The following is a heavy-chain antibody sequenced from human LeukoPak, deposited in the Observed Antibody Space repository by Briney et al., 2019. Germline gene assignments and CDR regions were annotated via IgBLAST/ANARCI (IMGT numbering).Heavy chain of an antibody. V-gene: IGHV4-34*01. Sequence: PSETLSLTCAVSGGSASEPFWWWWIRQPPGEGLEWIGEIGHTGGTRYNPSLQSRVTISVDVSKNQASLRLSSVTAADTATYYCTSAVGFHRDYWAQRTLVTVSS. CDR2: IGHTGGT. CDR3: TSAVGFHRDY. D-gene: IGHD1-26*01. J-gene: IGHJ4*02. CDR1: GGSASEPF.